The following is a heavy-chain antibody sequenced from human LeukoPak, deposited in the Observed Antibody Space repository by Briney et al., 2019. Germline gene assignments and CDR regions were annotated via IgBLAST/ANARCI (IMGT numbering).Heavy chain of an antibody. CDR2: ISGSGGST. J-gene: IGHJ5*02. Sequence: GGSLRLSCAASGFTFSSYAMSWVRQAPGKGLEWVSAISGSGGSTYYADSVKGRFTISRDNSENTLYLQMNSLRAEDTAVYYCAKSGIAAVAGSWFDPWGQGTLVTVSS. V-gene: IGHV3-23*01. CDR1: GFTFSSYA. CDR3: AKSGIAAVAGSWFDP. D-gene: IGHD6-19*01.